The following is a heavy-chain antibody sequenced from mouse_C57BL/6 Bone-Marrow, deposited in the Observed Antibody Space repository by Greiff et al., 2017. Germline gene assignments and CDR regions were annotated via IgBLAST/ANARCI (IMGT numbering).Heavy chain of an antibody. CDR3: ARDYGSSYDAMDY. CDR1: GYTFTSYG. V-gene: IGHV1-81*01. Sequence: QVQLQQSGAELARPGASVKLSCKASGYTFTSYGISWVKQRTGQGLEWIGEIYPRSGNTYYNEKFKGKATLTADKSSSTAYMELRSLTSEDSAVYFCARDYGSSYDAMDYWGKGTSVTVSS. CDR2: IYPRSGNT. J-gene: IGHJ4*01. D-gene: IGHD1-1*01.